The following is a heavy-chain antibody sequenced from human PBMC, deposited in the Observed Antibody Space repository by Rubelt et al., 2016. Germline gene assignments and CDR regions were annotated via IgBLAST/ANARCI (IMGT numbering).Heavy chain of an antibody. V-gene: IGHV1-3*01. Sequence: QVQLVQSGAEVKKPGASVKVSCKASGYTFTSYAMHWVRQAPGQRLEWMGWINAGNGNTKYSQKFQGRVTITRDASPSKAYMELSSLRSEDTAVYYCARSKDTAMVTDADWYFDLWGRGTLVTVSS. J-gene: IGHJ2*01. CDR1: GYTFTSYA. CDR3: ARSKDTAMVTDADWYFDL. CDR2: INAGNGNT. D-gene: IGHD5-18*01.